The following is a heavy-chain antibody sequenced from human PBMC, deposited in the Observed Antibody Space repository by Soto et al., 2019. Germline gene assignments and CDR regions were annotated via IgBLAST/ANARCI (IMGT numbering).Heavy chain of an antibody. D-gene: IGHD6-13*01. CDR2: ISAYNGNT. Sequence: GASVKVSCKASGYTFTSYGISWVRQAPGQGLEWMGWISAYNGNTNYAQKLQGRVTMTTDTSTSTAYMELRSLRSDDTAVYYCARGPSFIEAAGKDNWFDPWGQGTPVTVSS. J-gene: IGHJ5*02. CDR3: ARGPSFIEAAGKDNWFDP. CDR1: GYTFTSYG. V-gene: IGHV1-18*04.